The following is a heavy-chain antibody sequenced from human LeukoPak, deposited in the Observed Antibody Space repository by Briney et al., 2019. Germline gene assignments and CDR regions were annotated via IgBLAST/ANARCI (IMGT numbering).Heavy chain of an antibody. V-gene: IGHV1-18*01. D-gene: IGHD3-10*01. CDR2: ISAYNGNT. CDR1: GYSFTNYG. CDR3: ARHGNYYGSGHYFDY. Sequence: GASVKVSCKASGYSFTNYGISWVRQAPGQGLEWMGWISAYNGNTNYAQKLQGRVTMTTGTSTTTAYMELRSLRSDDTAVYYCARHGNYYGSGHYFDYWGQGTLVTVSS. J-gene: IGHJ4*02.